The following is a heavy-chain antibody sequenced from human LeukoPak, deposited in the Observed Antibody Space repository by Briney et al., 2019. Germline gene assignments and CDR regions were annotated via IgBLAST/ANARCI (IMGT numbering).Heavy chain of an antibody. CDR3: ARDPRVVPAALHYYYMDV. V-gene: IGHV1-18*01. D-gene: IGHD2-2*01. CDR1: GYTFTSYG. CDR2: ISAYNGNT. J-gene: IGHJ6*03. Sequence: ASVKVFCKASGYTFTSYGISWVRQAPGQGLEWMGWISAYNGNTNYAQKLQGRVTMTTDTSTSTAYMELRSLRSDDTAVYYCARDPRVVPAALHYYYMDVWGKGTTVTVSS.